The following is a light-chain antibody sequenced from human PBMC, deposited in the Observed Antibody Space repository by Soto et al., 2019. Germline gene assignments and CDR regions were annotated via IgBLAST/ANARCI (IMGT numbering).Light chain of an antibody. Sequence: QSVLTQPRSVSGAPGQRVTISCTGSSSNIGAGYDVHWYQQFPGTAPKLLIYGNSNRPSGVPDRFSGSKSGTSASLAITGLQAEDDADYYCQSYDSSLSGVFGSGTKLTVL. V-gene: IGLV1-40*01. CDR3: QSYDSSLSGV. CDR2: GNS. CDR1: SSNIGAGYD. J-gene: IGLJ1*01.